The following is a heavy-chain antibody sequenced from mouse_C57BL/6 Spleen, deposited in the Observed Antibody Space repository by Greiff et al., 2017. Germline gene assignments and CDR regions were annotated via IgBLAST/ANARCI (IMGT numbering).Heavy chain of an antibody. V-gene: IGHV1-15*01. D-gene: IGHD3-2*02. CDR2: IDPETGGT. Sequence: QVQLQQSGAELVRPGASVTLSCKASGYTFTDYEMHWVKQTPVHGLEWIGAIDPETGGTAYNQKFKGKAILTADKSSSTAYMELRSLTSEDSAVYYCTGRQLRPGDYWGQGTTLTVSS. J-gene: IGHJ2*01. CDR3: TGRQLRPGDY. CDR1: GYTFTDYE.